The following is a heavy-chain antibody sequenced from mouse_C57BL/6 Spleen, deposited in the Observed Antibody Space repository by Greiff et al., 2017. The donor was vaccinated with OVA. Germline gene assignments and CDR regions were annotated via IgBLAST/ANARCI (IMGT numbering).Heavy chain of an antibody. Sequence: EVKLMESEGGLVQPGSSMKLSCTASGFTFSDYYMAWVRQVPEKGLEWVANINYDGSSTYYLDSLKSRFIISRDNAKNILYLQMSSLKSEDTATYYCARTYYGSSYNYYAMDYWGQGTSVTVSS. D-gene: IGHD1-1*01. CDR3: ARTYYGSSYNYYAMDY. V-gene: IGHV5-16*01. CDR1: GFTFSDYY. J-gene: IGHJ4*01. CDR2: INYDGSST.